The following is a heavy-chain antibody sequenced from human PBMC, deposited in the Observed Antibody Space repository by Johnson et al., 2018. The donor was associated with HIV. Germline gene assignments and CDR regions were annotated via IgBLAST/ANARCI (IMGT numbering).Heavy chain of an antibody. D-gene: IGHD6-13*01. CDR2: IRYDGSNK. J-gene: IGHJ3*02. V-gene: IGHV3-33*08. Sequence: QVQLVESGGGVVQPGRSLRLSCAASGFTFSSYAMHWVRQAPGKGLEWVAVIRYDGSNKYYADSVKGRFTISRDTAKNSLYLQMNSLRVEDTAVYYCARERWRWQQLVLIPDAFDIWGRGTMVTVSS. CDR1: GFTFSSYA. CDR3: ARERWRWQQLVLIPDAFDI.